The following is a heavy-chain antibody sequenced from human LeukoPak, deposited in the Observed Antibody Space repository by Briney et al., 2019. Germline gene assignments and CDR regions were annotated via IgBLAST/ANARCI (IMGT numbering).Heavy chain of an antibody. V-gene: IGHV1-46*01. CDR2: INPSGGST. Sequence: GASVKVSCKASGYTFTSYYMHWVRQAPGQGLEWMGIINPSGGSTSYAQKFQGRVTMTRDMSTSTVYMELSSLRSEDTAVYYCATSVGATSALDYWGQGTLVTVSS. J-gene: IGHJ4*02. CDR1: GYTFTSYY. D-gene: IGHD1-26*01. CDR3: ATSVGATSALDY.